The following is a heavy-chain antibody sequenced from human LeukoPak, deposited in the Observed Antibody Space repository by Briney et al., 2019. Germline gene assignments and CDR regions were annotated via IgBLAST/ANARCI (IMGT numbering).Heavy chain of an antibody. J-gene: IGHJ4*02. V-gene: IGHV1-69*06. D-gene: IGHD3-10*01. CDR3: ARSSHRDGDTFDY. Sequence: SVKVSCKASGGTFSSYAISWVRQAPGQGLEWMGGIIPIFGTANYAQKFQGRVTITADKSTTTAYMELRSLRSDDTAVYYCARSSHRDGDTFDYWGQGTLVTVSS. CDR2: IIPIFGTA. CDR1: GGTFSSYA.